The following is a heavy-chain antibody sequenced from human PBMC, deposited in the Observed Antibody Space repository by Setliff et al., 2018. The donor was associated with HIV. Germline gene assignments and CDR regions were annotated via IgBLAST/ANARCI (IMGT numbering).Heavy chain of an antibody. V-gene: IGHV4-4*02. CDR2: INHRGST. CDR3: VRGGTMTVVAYYKAYYAMDV. Sequence: PSETLSLTCGLSGTSIRSNNWWTWVRQAPEKGLEWIGEINHRGSTTYNPSLRSRVTISVDASRNQFSLKLSSVTAADTAVYYCVRGGTMTVVAYYKAYYAMDVWGQGTTVTVSS. J-gene: IGHJ6*02. CDR1: GTSIRSNNW. D-gene: IGHD3-22*01.